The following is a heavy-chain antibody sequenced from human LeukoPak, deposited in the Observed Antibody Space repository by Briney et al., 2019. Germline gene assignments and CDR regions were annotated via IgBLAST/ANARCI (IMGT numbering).Heavy chain of an antibody. CDR1: GYTFTGYH. D-gene: IGHD1-14*01. CDR3: ARVNRDLARRQYGFDP. Sequence: ASVKVSCKASGYTFTGYHMHWVRQAPGQGLEWMGWINPNSGGTNYAQKFQGRVTMTRDTSISTAYMELSRLRSDDTAVYYCARVNRDLARRQYGFDPWGQGTLVTVPS. J-gene: IGHJ5*02. V-gene: IGHV1-2*02. CDR2: INPNSGGT.